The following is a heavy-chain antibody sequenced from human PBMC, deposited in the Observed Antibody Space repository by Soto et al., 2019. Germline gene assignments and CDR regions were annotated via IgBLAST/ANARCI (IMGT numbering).Heavy chain of an antibody. V-gene: IGHV3-23*01. CDR2: ISGSGGTT. CDR1: VVTFSSYA. D-gene: IGHD6-25*01. Sequence: DVQLLYSGRLVGQPGRPLRLSCAVSVVTFSSYAMSWVRPAPGKGRELVSAISGSGGTTYYADTGKGRFTISRDNSKTTLFLRMNSRRAEETAVYYCAKFFVETGGSSGWPWSFHYWGQGTLVTVSS. J-gene: IGHJ4*02. CDR3: AKFFVETGGSSGWPWSFHY.